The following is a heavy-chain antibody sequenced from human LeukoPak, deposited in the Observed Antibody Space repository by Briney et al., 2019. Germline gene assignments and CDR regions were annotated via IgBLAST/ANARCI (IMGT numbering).Heavy chain of an antibody. CDR1: GYTFTSYG. Sequence: ASVKVSCKASGYTFTSYGISWVRQAPGQGLEWMGGIIPIFGTANYAQKFQGRVTITADESTSTAYMELSSLRSEDTAVYYCARVMEQHLGFDYWGQGTLVTVSS. D-gene: IGHD6-13*01. CDR2: IIPIFGTA. V-gene: IGHV1-69*13. CDR3: ARVMEQHLGFDY. J-gene: IGHJ4*02.